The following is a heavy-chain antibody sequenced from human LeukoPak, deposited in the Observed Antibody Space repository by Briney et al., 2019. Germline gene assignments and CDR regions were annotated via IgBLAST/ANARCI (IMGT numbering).Heavy chain of an antibody. V-gene: IGHV3-43*01. D-gene: IGHD3-22*01. CDR2: ISWDGGST. J-gene: IGHJ4*02. CDR3: AKGGGYYDSSGYSD. Sequence: GGSLRLSCAASGFTFDDYTMHWVRQAPGKGLEWVSLISWDGGSTYYADSVKGRFTISRDNSKNSLYLQMNSLRTEDTALYYCAKGGGYYDSSGYSDWGQGTLVTVSS. CDR1: GFTFDDYT.